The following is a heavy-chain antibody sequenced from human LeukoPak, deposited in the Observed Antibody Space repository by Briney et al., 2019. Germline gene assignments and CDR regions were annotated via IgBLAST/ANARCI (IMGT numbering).Heavy chain of an antibody. J-gene: IGHJ4*02. CDR1: GFTVSSNY. Sequence: GGSLRLSCAASGFTVSSNYMSWVRQAPGKGLEWVSVIYSGGSTYYADSVKGRFTISRDNSKNTLYLQMNSLKAEDTAVYYCARDPDGYRQGHHFDYWGQGTPVTVSS. D-gene: IGHD5-18*01. CDR3: ARDPDGYRQGHHFDY. CDR2: IYSGGST. V-gene: IGHV3-66*01.